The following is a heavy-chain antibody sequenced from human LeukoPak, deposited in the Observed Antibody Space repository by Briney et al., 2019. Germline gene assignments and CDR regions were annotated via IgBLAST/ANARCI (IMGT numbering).Heavy chain of an antibody. Sequence: GGSLRLSCSASGFTFSNYIMHWVRQAPGKGPDWVAVIIENGNRQYYADSVKGRFTISRDNSKNTLYLQMSSLRAEDTAVYYCARYYYDSSGYYSFDYWGQGTLVTVSS. V-gene: IGHV3-30*04. CDR2: IIENGNRQ. CDR1: GFTFSNYI. D-gene: IGHD3-22*01. J-gene: IGHJ4*02. CDR3: ARYYYDSSGYYSFDY.